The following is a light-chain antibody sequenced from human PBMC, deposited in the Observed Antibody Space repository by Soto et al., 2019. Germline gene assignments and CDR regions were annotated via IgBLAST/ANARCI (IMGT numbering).Light chain of an antibody. CDR2: GNS. V-gene: IGLV1-40*01. CDR3: QSYDSSLSGSWV. J-gene: IGLJ3*02. CDR1: SSNIGAGYD. Sequence: QSVLTQPPSVSGAPGQWVTISCTGSSSNIGAGYDVHWYQQLPGTAPKLLIYGNSNRPSGVPDRFSGSKSGTSASLAITGLQAEDEADYYCQSYDSSLSGSWVFGGGTKLTVL.